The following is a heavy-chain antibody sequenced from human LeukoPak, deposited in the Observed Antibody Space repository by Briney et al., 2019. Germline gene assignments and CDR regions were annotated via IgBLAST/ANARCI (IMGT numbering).Heavy chain of an antibody. V-gene: IGHV4-34*01. CDR1: GGSLSAYY. CDR3: ARGRAMIGYYYYMDV. J-gene: IGHJ6*03. D-gene: IGHD3-22*01. Sequence: SETLSLTCAVYGGSLSAYYWTWIRQPPGKGLEWIGEINHGGSTNYNPSLKSRVTISVDTSKNQFSLKLSSVTAADTAVYYCARGRAMIGYYYYMDVWGKGTTVTISS. CDR2: INHGGST.